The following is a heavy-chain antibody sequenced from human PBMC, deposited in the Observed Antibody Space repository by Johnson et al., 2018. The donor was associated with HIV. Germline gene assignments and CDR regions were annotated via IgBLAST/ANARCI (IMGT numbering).Heavy chain of an antibody. V-gene: IGHV3-66*01. CDR3: AKDQWSSSWTNDAFDI. CDR1: GFTVSSNY. J-gene: IGHJ3*02. CDR2: INSGGST. D-gene: IGHD6-13*01. Sequence: VKLVESGGGLVQPGGSLRLSCAASGFTVSSNYMSWVRQGPGKGLEWVSVINSGGSTYYADYVKGRFTISRDNSKNTLYLQMNTLTAEDTAVYYCAKDQWSSSWTNDAFDIWGQGTMVTVSS.